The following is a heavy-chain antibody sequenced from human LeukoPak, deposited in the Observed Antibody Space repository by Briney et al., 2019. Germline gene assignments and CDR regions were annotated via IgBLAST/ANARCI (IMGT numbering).Heavy chain of an antibody. CDR3: ARLYCSSTSCYYYYGMDV. CDR1: GYTFTSYD. J-gene: IGHJ6*02. D-gene: IGHD2-2*01. Sequence: ASVKVSCKASGYTFTSYDINWVRQATGQGLEWMGWMNPNSGNTGYAQKFQGRVTITRNTSISTAYMELSSLRSEDTAVYYCARLYCSSTSCYYYYGMDVWGQGTTVTVSS. CDR2: MNPNSGNT. V-gene: IGHV1-8*03.